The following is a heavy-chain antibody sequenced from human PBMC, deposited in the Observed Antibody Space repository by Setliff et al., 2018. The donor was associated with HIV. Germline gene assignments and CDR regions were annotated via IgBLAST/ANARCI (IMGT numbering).Heavy chain of an antibody. D-gene: IGHD2-2*01. Sequence: SETLSLTCSVSGFSISSDYYWNWVRQPPGQGLEWIGSIYHSGKTYSNPSLKSRVIVSVYTSMNQFSLNLNSVTATDTAVYYCARGSCFNTGCLDSWGQGALVTVSS. J-gene: IGHJ4*02. CDR1: GFSISSDYY. CDR2: IYHSGKT. CDR3: ARGSCFNTGCLDS. V-gene: IGHV4-38-2*02.